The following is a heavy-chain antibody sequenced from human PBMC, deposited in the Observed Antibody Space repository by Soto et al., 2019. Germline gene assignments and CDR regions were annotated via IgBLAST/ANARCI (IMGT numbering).Heavy chain of an antibody. CDR2: ISFDGSTE. CDR3: EREVFRQGLDPKNRFDP. D-gene: IGHD6-19*01. J-gene: IGHJ5*02. CDR1: GFIFSSYA. Sequence: QVQLVESGGGVVQPGRSLRLSCAASGFIFSSYAMHWVRRAPGKGLEWLAAISFDGSTEYYADSVKGRFKISRDSSRNTLFLQMDNMRFEDTAMYFCEREVFRQGLDPKNRFDPWGQGTKVTVS. V-gene: IGHV3-30-3*01.